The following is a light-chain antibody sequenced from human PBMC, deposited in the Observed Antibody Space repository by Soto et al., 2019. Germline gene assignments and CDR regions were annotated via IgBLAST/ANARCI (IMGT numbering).Light chain of an antibody. V-gene: IGKV1-39*01. CDR3: QQSYSTPGT. CDR2: AAS. Sequence: DLPMTQSPSSLSASVGDRVTITCRASQSISNYLNWYQQKPGKAPKLLIYAASSLQSGVPSRFSGSGSGTDFTLTISSLQPEDFATYYCQQSYSTPGTFGQGTKVEIK. CDR1: QSISNY. J-gene: IGKJ1*01.